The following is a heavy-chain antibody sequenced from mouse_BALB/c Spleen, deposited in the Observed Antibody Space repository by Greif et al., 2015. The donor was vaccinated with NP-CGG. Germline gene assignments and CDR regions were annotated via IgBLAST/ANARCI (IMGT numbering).Heavy chain of an antibody. V-gene: IGHV10-1*02. Sequence: EVQVVESGGGLVQPKGSLKLSCAASGFTFNTYAMNWVRQAPGKGLEWVARIRSKSNNYATYYADSVKDRSTISRDDSQSMLYLQMNNLKTEDTAMYYCTVVAAMDYWGQGTSVTVSS. J-gene: IGHJ4*01. CDR2: IRSKSNNYAT. D-gene: IGHD1-1*01. CDR1: GFTFNTYA. CDR3: TVVAAMDY.